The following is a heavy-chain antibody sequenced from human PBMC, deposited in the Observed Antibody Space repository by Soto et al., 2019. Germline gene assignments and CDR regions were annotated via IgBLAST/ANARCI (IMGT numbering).Heavy chain of an antibody. CDR2: IDPSDSYT. D-gene: IGHD6-19*01. Sequence: PGESLKISCKGSGYSFTSYWISWVRQMPGKGLEWMGRIDPSDSYTNYSPSFQGHVTISADKSISTAYLQWSSLRASDTAMYYCARHKTRYSSGWYDYYYYRMGGKGQGTTVTVSS. V-gene: IGHV5-10-1*01. CDR3: ARHKTRYSSGWYDYYYYRMGG. J-gene: IGHJ6*02. CDR1: GYSFTSYW.